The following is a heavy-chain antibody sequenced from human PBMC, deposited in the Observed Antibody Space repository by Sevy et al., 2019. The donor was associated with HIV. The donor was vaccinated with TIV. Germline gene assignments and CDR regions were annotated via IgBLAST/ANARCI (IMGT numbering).Heavy chain of an antibody. CDR2: TRNRANSYTT. J-gene: IGHJ4*02. CDR1: GFTFSSYS. D-gene: IGHD3-22*01. Sequence: GGSLRLSCAASGFTFSSYSMNWVRQAPGKGLEWVGRTRNRANSYTTEYAASVKGRFTISRDDSKSSLYLQMSSLKTEDTAVYYCTRGARYYRGIDYWGQGTLVTVSS. V-gene: IGHV3-72*01. CDR3: TRGARYYRGIDY.